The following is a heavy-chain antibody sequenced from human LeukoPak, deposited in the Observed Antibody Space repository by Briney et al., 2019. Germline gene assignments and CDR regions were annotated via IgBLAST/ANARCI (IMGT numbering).Heavy chain of an antibody. CDR3: ARAGITMVRGPIGYYYYGMDV. J-gene: IGHJ6*02. Sequence: SETLSLTCTVSGGSISSYYWSWIRQPAGKGLEWIGRIYTSGSTNYNPSLKGRVTISVDTSKNQFSLKLSSVTAADTAVYYCARAGITMVRGPIGYYYYGMDVWGQGTTVTVSS. V-gene: IGHV4-4*07. D-gene: IGHD3-10*01. CDR2: IYTSGST. CDR1: GGSISSYY.